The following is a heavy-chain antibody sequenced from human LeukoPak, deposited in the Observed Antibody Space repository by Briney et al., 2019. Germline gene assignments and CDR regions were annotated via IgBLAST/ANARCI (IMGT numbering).Heavy chain of an antibody. V-gene: IGHV1-8*01. CDR2: MNPNSGNT. J-gene: IGHJ6*02. Sequence: ASVTVSCTASGYTFTSYDISWVRQATGQGLEWMGWMNPNSGNTGYAQKFQGRVTMTRNTSISTAYMELRSLRSEDTAVYYCARRPHYDFWSGYYPWDYYYYYGMDVWGQGTTVTVSS. D-gene: IGHD3-3*01. CDR3: ARRPHYDFWSGYYPWDYYYYYGMDV. CDR1: GYTFTSYD.